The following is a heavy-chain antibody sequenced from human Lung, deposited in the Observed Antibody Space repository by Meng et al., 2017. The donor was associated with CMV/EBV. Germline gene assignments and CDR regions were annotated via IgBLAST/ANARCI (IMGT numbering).Heavy chain of an antibody. CDR3: ARDRGYYGSGNYYPFDF. V-gene: IGHV1-18*01. J-gene: IGHJ4*02. CDR1: GYSFSSYG. Sequence: ASVXVSXKASGYSFSSYGVNWVRQAPGQGLEWLGWISAYNGNTNYAQKFEGRVTMTTDTSTSTAYMELRSLRSDDTAVYYCARDRGYYGSGNYYPFDFWGQGXLVTVSS. CDR2: ISAYNGNT. D-gene: IGHD3-10*01.